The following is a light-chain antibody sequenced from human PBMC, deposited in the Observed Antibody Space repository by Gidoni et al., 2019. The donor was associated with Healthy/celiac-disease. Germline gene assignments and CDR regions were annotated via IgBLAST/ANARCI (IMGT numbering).Light chain of an antibody. CDR1: QSVSSY. CDR3: QQRSNFLT. Sequence: EIVLTQSPATLSLSPGERATLSCRASQSVSSYLAWYQQKPGQAPRLLIYDASNRATGIPARFSGSGSGTDFTLTISSLEPEDFAVYYCQQRSNFLTVGQGTRLEIK. CDR2: DAS. V-gene: IGKV3-11*01. J-gene: IGKJ5*01.